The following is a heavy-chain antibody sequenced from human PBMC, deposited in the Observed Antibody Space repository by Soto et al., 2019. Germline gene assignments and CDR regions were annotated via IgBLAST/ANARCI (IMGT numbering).Heavy chain of an antibody. CDR1: GGTFSSYA. Sequence: QVQMVQSGAEANKPGSSVKVSCTTSGGTFSSYAISWVRQAPGQGLEWMGGIVPLFRTTNYAQKFQGRVTITADTYTYTVYMELSGLRSGDTAVYYCARGGYSSTWSNLLDRSGLDVWGQGPTVTVSS. CDR2: IVPLFRTT. J-gene: IGHJ6*02. D-gene: IGHD6-13*01. V-gene: IGHV1-69*06. CDR3: ARGGYSSTWSNLLDRSGLDV.